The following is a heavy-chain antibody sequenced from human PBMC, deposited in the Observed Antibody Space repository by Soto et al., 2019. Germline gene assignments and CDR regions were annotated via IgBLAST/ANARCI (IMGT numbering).Heavy chain of an antibody. Sequence: LSLTCTVSGGSVSNSNYSWGWIRQSPGKGLEWIGSVYYRGRSYSKSSVKSRVTISVDTSKNQFSLNLNSVTASDTAVYYCVRQWNSVLTQAYFDYSGPGALVTVYS. CDR1: GGSVSNSNYS. D-gene: IGHD2-8*01. CDR3: VRQWNSVLTQAYFDY. V-gene: IGHV4-39*01. CDR2: VYYRGRS. J-gene: IGHJ4*02.